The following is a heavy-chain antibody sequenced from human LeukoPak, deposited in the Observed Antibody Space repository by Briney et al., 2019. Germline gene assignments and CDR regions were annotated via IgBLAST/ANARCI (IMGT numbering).Heavy chain of an antibody. J-gene: IGHJ6*02. V-gene: IGHV3-23*01. CDR1: GFTFSGYA. Sequence: RGSLRLSCAASGFTFSGYAMDWVRQAPGKGLEWISSISRGAGTTYYAASVKGRFAISGDHSKNTVYLQMTSVRAEDTAVYYCAKRGDYYYYGMDVWGHGTTVTVSS. CDR2: ISRGAGTT. CDR3: AKRGDYYYYGMDV.